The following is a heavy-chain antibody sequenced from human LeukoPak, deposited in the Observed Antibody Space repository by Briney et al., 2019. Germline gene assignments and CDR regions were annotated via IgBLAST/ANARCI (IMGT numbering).Heavy chain of an antibody. CDR2: IYYSGST. CDR3: ARGGTDGEGDIDY. Sequence: SETLSLTCTVSGGSISSYYWSWIRQPPGKGLEWIGYIYYSGSTNYNPSPKSRVTISVDTSKNQFSLKLSSVTAADTAVYYCARGGTDGEGDIDYWGQGTLVTVSS. V-gene: IGHV4-59*01. J-gene: IGHJ4*02. D-gene: IGHD3-10*01. CDR1: GGSISSYY.